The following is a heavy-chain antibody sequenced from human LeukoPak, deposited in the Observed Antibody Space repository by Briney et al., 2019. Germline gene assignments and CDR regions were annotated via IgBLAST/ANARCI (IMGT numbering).Heavy chain of an antibody. CDR2: IKSKTDGGTT. CDR1: GFTFSIAW. J-gene: IGHJ3*02. Sequence: GGSLRLSCAASGFTFSIAWMSWVRQAPGEGLEWVGRIKSKTDGGTTDYAAPVKGRFTISRDDSKNTLYLQMNSLKTEDTAVYYCTSPHYYDSSGYYYVEYDAFDIWGQGTMVTVSS. V-gene: IGHV3-15*01. CDR3: TSPHYYDSSGYYYVEYDAFDI. D-gene: IGHD3-22*01.